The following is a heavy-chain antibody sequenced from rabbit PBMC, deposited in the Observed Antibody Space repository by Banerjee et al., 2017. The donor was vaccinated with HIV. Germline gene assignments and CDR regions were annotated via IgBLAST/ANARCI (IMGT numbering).Heavy chain of an antibody. V-gene: IGHV1S45*01. J-gene: IGHJ4*01. CDR1: RFSISNGYV. CDR2: TKTISGDT. CDR3: ARDLSKDEYAYLDL. Sequence: QEQLEESGGDLVKPEGFLTLTCTASRFSISNGYVMCWVRQAPGKGLEWIACTKTISGDTVYATWAKGRFAISKASWTTMTMQMTSLTAAVTAAYFCARDLSKDEYAYLDLWGQGTLVTVS. D-gene: IGHD2-1*01.